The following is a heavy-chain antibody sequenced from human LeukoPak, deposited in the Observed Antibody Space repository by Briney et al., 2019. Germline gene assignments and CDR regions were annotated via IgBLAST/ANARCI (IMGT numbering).Heavy chain of an antibody. CDR1: GLTFSSYW. CDR3: ASDSPYYGMDV. J-gene: IGHJ6*02. CDR2: INSDGSAT. Sequence: GGSLRLSCAASGLTFSSYWMHWVRQVPGKGLLWVSRINSDGSATIYADSVRGRLTISRDNAKNTLYLQMSGLRVEDTAVYHCASDSPYYGMDVWGQGTTVTVSS. V-gene: IGHV3-74*01.